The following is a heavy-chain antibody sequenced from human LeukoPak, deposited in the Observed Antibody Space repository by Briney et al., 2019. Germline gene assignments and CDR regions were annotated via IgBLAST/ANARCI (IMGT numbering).Heavy chain of an antibody. CDR1: GSILSSQA. Sequence: GALRLSCGASGSILSSQAMHWVRQAPGKGLEGVAVILSDGNNKYYADSVKGRFTLSRDNSKNTLYLQMNSLRPEDTAVYYCARDPGFLQQLGTQFDYWGQGTLVTVSS. D-gene: IGHD6-13*01. J-gene: IGHJ4*02. CDR3: ARDPGFLQQLGTQFDY. CDR2: ILSDGNNK. V-gene: IGHV3-30-3*01.